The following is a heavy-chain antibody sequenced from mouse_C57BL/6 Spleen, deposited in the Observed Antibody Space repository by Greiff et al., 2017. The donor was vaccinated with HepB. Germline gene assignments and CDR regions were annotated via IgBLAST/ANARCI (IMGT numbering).Heavy chain of an antibody. Sequence: VQLQQSGAELARPGASVKMSCKASGYTFTSYTMHWVNQRPGQGLEWIGYINPSSGYTKYNQKFKDKATLTADKSSSTAYMQLSSLTSEDSAVYYCALITTVSYYFDYWGQGTTLTVSS. J-gene: IGHJ2*01. CDR3: ALITTVSYYFDY. CDR1: GYTFTSYT. CDR2: INPSSGYT. V-gene: IGHV1-4*01. D-gene: IGHD1-1*01.